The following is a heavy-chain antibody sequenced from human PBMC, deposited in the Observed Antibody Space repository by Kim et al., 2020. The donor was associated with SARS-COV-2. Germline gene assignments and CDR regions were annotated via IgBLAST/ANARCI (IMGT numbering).Heavy chain of an antibody. J-gene: IGHJ4*02. CDR3: AKRMFAAAGTLDY. Sequence: DAVKGRFTISRDNSKNTLYLQMNSLSAEDTAVYYCAKRMFAAAGTLDYWGQGTLVTVSS. V-gene: IGHV3-23*01. D-gene: IGHD6-13*01.